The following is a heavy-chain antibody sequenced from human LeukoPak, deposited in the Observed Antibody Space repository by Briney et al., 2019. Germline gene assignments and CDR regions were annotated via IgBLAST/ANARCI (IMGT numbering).Heavy chain of an antibody. V-gene: IGHV3-21*01. D-gene: IGHD6-19*01. Sequence: PGGSLRLSCAASGFTFSSYSMNWVCQAPGKGLEWVSSISSSSSYIYYADSVKGRFTISRDNAKNSLYLQMNSLRAEDTAVYYCARDFFGIAVAPTFDYWGQGTLVTVSS. CDR3: ARDFFGIAVAPTFDY. CDR1: GFTFSSYS. J-gene: IGHJ4*02. CDR2: ISSSSSYI.